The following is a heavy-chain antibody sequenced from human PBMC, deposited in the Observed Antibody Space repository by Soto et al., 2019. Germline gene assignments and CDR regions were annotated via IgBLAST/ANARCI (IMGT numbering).Heavy chain of an antibody. J-gene: IGHJ4*02. V-gene: IGHV3-64D*06. CDR2: IRSYGDTT. CDR1: GFIFSSYA. CDR3: VKGSCSGGSCYLDH. D-gene: IGHD2-15*01. Sequence: GGSLRLSCSASGFIFSSYAMHWVRQAPGTGLEYVSAIRSYGDTTYYADSVKGRFTISRDNSKNTLFLQMSSLRAEDTAVYYCVKGSCSGGSCYLDHWGQGTLVTVSS.